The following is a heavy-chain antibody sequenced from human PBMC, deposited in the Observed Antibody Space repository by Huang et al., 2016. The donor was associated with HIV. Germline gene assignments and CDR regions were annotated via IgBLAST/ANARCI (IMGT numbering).Heavy chain of an antibody. V-gene: IGHV3-21*01. CDR3: ARDFPHAFDI. Sequence: EVQLVESGGGLVKHGGSLRLFCAASGFTFSSYSMNWVRQAPGKGLEWVSSITSSSSYIYYADSVKGRFTISRDNAKNSLYLQMNSLRAEDTAVYYCARDFPHAFDIWGQGTMVTVSS. CDR2: ITSSSSYI. CDR1: GFTFSSYS. J-gene: IGHJ3*02.